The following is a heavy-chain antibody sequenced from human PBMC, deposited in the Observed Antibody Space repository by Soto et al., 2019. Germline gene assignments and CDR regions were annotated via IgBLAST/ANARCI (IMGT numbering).Heavy chain of an antibody. CDR2: IVVGSGNT. Sequence: SVKVSCKASGFTFTSSAVQWVRQARGQRLEWIGWIVVGSGNTNYAQKFQERVTITRDMSTSTAYMELSSLRSEDTAVYYCAAVHSSYYYYGMDVWAKGPRSPSP. CDR1: GFTFTSSA. V-gene: IGHV1-58*01. CDR3: AAVHSSYYYYGMDV. J-gene: IGHJ6*02.